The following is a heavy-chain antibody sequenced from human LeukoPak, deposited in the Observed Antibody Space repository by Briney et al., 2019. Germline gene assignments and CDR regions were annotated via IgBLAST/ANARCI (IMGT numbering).Heavy chain of an antibody. CDR1: GGTFISYT. D-gene: IGHD2-15*01. CDR2: IIPILGIA. V-gene: IGHV1-69*02. J-gene: IGHJ5*02. Sequence: SVKVSCKASGGTFISYTISWVRQAPGQGLEWMGRIIPILGIANYAQKFQGRVTITADKSTSTAYMELSSLRSEDTAVYYCARVMYCSGGSCYSGGFGWFDPWGQGTLVTVSS. CDR3: ARVMYCSGGSCYSGGFGWFDP.